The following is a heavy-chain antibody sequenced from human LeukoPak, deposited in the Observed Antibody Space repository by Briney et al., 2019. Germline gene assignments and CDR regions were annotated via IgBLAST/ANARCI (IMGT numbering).Heavy chain of an antibody. CDR1: GFTVSNKH. CDR3: ASYNYDSSGYYNY. Sequence: GGSLRLSCAASGFTVSNKHMSWVRQAPGKGLEWVSVIYSGGSTCYADSVKGRFTISRDKSKNTLFVQMNSLRAEDTAVYYCASYNYDSSGYYNYWGQGALVTVSS. CDR2: IYSGGST. V-gene: IGHV3-66*01. D-gene: IGHD3-22*01. J-gene: IGHJ4*02.